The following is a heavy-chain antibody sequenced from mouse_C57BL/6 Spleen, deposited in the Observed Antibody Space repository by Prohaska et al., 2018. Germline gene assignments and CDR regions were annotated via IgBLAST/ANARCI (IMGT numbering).Heavy chain of an antibody. J-gene: IGHJ2*01. V-gene: IGHV1-75*01. CDR3: ARRGYGSSYCHFYY. D-gene: IGHD1-1*01. CDR1: GYNFPDYY. Sequence: QVQLQQSGPELVKPGATVKICSKASGYNFPDYYINWEKQRPGQGLELMRGMFSGSGISYYKEKFKGKATLTVEKSSDTSYMLLSRLTSEDSAVYFCARRGYGSSYCHFYYWGQDTTHTVSS. CDR2: MFSGSGIS.